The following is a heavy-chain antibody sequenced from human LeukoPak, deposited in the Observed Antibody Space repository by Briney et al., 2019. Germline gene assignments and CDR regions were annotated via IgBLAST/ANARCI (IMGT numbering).Heavy chain of an antibody. CDR1: GFTFSSYS. Sequence: PGGSLRLSCAASGFTFSSYSMNWVRQAPGKGLEWVSYISSSASSIYYADSVKGRFTISRDNVKNSLYLQMNSLRAEDTAVYYCARDWGVGRRDYWGQGTLVTVSS. V-gene: IGHV3-48*04. CDR2: ISSSASSI. J-gene: IGHJ4*02. CDR3: ARDWGVGRRDY. D-gene: IGHD3-10*01.